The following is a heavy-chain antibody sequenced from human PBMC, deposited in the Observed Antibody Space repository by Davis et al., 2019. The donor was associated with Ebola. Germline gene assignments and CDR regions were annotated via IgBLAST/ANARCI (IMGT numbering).Heavy chain of an antibody. CDR2: INHSGST. CDR3: ARGRSWAFDI. V-gene: IGHV4-34*01. J-gene: IGHJ3*02. Sequence: PSETLSLTCAVYGGSFSGYYWSWIRQPPGKGLEWIGEINHSGSTNYNPSLKSRVTISVDTSKNQFSLKLSSVTAADTAVYYCARGRSWAFDIWGQGTIVTVSS. CDR1: GGSFSGYY.